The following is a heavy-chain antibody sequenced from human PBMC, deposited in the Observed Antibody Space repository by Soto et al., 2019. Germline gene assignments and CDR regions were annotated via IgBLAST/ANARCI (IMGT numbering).Heavy chain of an antibody. V-gene: IGHV4-30-2*01. CDR3: AGSGYYDNSGMDV. D-gene: IGHD3-22*01. J-gene: IGHJ6*02. CDR1: GGSISSGGYS. Sequence: QLQLQESGSGLVKPSQTLSLTCAVSGGSISSGGYSWSWIRQPPGKGLEWIGYIYHSGSTYYNPSVKSRATITVDRSKNQFSLKLSSVTAADTAMYYCAGSGYYDNSGMDVWGQGTTVTVSS. CDR2: IYHSGST.